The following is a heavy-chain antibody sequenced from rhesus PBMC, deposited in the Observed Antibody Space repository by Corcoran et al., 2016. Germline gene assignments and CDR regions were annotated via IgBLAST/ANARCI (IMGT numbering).Heavy chain of an antibody. V-gene: IGHV4-173*01. CDR3: AKSGARGYSGYGDFDY. CDR1: GGSISSNY. CDR2: ISGSGGST. D-gene: IGHD5-42*01. J-gene: IGHJ4*01. Sequence: QLQLQESGPGLVKPSETLSLTCAVSGGSISSNYWSWIRQPPGKGLEWIGRISGSGGSTHYNPSLKSRVTISTDTSKNQFSLKLSSVTAADTAVYYCAKSGARGYSGYGDFDYWGQGVLVTISS.